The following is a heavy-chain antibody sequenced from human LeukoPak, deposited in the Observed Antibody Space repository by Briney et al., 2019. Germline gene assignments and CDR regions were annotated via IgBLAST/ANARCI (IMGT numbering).Heavy chain of an antibody. D-gene: IGHD3-22*01. CDR1: GFTFSSYS. CDR2: ISSSSSYI. J-gene: IGHJ3*02. V-gene: IGHV3-21*01. Sequence: PGGSLRLSCAASGFTFSSYSMNWVRQAPGKGLEWVSSISSSSSYIYYADSVKGRFTISRDNAKNSLYLQMNSLRAEDTAVYYCARNSHCSGGSCYYDSSGYYYGDAFDIWGQGTMVTVS. CDR3: ARNSHCSGGSCYYDSSGYYYGDAFDI.